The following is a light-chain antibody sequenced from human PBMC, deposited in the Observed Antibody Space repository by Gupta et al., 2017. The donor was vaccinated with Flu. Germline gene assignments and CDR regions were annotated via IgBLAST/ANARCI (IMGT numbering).Light chain of an antibody. J-gene: IGKJ4*01. V-gene: IGKV1-16*01. Sequence: PSSVSASVGDRVTSTWRARQGISNYFAWFQQKPGEAPKSLLYGASSGQSGVPSSFSGSGVGTDFTLTISSLQPGDFANYYCQQDENYPLTFGEGTKVEI. CDR1: QGISNY. CDR2: GAS. CDR3: QQDENYPLT.